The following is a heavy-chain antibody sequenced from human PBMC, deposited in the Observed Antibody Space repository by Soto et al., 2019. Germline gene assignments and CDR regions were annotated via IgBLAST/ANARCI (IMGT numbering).Heavy chain of an antibody. CDR3: ARDSGSIAARRYDYYGMDV. CDR1: GFTFSSYA. D-gene: IGHD6-6*01. V-gene: IGHV3-23*01. Sequence: EVQLLESGGGLVQPGGSLRLSCAASGFTFSSYAMSWVRQAPGKGLEWVSAISGSGGSTYYADSVKGRFTISRDNSKNTQYLQMNSLRAEDTAVYYCARDSGSIAARRYDYYGMDVWGQGTTVTVSS. J-gene: IGHJ6*02. CDR2: ISGSGGST.